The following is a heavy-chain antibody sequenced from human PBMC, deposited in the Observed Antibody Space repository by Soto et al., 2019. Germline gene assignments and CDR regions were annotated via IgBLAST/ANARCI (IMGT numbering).Heavy chain of an antibody. CDR3: ARGSTTEKVDS. V-gene: IGHV4-4*02. CDR2: ISHSGSP. J-gene: IGHJ4*02. Sequence: SETLSLTCAVSGDSISDRNWWSWVRQSPGKGLEWIGEISHSGSPYYSPSLQSRVTIALDKSKSQFSLKLTSVTAADTAVYYCARGSTTEKVDSWGQGTLVTVSS. D-gene: IGHD4-17*01. CDR1: GDSISDRNW.